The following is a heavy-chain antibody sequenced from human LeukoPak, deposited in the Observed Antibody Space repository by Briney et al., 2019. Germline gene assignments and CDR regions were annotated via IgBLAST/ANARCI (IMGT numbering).Heavy chain of an antibody. D-gene: IGHD6-6*01. J-gene: IGHJ5*02. V-gene: IGHV1-46*01. CDR3: ARPIRSADSSSSWFDP. CDR2: INPSGGST. Sequence: ASVKVSCKTSGYTFTSYYMHWVRQAPGQRLEWMGIINPSGGSTSYAQKFQGRVTMTRDTSTSTVYMEVSSLRSEDTAVYYCARPIRSADSSSSWFDPWGPGTLVTVSS. CDR1: GYTFTSYY.